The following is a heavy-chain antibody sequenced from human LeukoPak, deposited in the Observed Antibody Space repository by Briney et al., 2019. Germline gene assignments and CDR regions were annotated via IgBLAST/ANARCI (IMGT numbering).Heavy chain of an antibody. Sequence: GGPLGLSFAASGLPFGTYGMHWVGKAQGKGLEWLPVISYEGSYKYYADSVKGRFTISRDNSKNTLSLQMNSLRAEDTAVYYCAKDRIAVTGNPHYYGMDVWGQGTTVTVSS. D-gene: IGHD6-19*01. CDR1: GLPFGTYG. CDR2: ISYEGSYK. V-gene: IGHV3-30*18. CDR3: AKDRIAVTGNPHYYGMDV. J-gene: IGHJ6*02.